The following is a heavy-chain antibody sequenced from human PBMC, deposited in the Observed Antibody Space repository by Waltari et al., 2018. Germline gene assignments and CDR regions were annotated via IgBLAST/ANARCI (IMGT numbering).Heavy chain of an antibody. Sequence: EVQLVESGGGLVQPGRSLRLSCAASGFTFDDYAMHWVRQAPGKGMEWVSGISWNSGSIGYADSVKGRFTISRDNAKNSLYLQMNSLRAEDTALYYCAKDINPYYYDSSGYYDYWGQGTLVTVSS. CDR1: GFTFDDYA. J-gene: IGHJ4*02. CDR2: ISWNSGSI. CDR3: AKDINPYYYDSSGYYDY. D-gene: IGHD3-22*01. V-gene: IGHV3-9*01.